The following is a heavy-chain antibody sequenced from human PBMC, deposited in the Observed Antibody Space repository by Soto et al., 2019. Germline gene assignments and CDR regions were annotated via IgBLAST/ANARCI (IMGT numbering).Heavy chain of an antibody. CDR2: ISGSGGST. CDR3: AKENGYSSSWFEFDY. CDR1: GFTFSSYA. Sequence: EVQLLESGGGLVQPGGSLRLSCAASGFTFSSYAMSWVRQAPGKGLEWVSAISGSGGSTYYADSVKGRFTISRDNSKNTLYLQMHSRRAADTAVYYCAKENGYSSSWFEFDYWGQGTLVTVSS. D-gene: IGHD6-13*01. J-gene: IGHJ4*02. V-gene: IGHV3-23*01.